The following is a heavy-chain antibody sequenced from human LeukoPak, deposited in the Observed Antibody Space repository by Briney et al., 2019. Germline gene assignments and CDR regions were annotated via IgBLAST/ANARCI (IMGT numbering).Heavy chain of an antibody. J-gene: IGHJ3*02. V-gene: IGHV3-30*02. Sequence: GGSLRLSCTASGFTFGDYAVSWFRQAPGKGLEWVAFIRYDGSNKYYADSVKGRFTISRDNSKNTLHPQMNSLRAEDTAVYYCARITPDAFDIWGQGTMVTVSS. D-gene: IGHD3-10*01. CDR3: ARITPDAFDI. CDR2: IRYDGSNK. CDR1: GFTFGDYA.